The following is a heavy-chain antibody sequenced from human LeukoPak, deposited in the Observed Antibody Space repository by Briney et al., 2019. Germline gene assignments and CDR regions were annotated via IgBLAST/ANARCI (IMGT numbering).Heavy chain of an antibody. D-gene: IGHD5-12*01. CDR1: GGSINFYY. J-gene: IGHJ4*02. V-gene: IGHV4-4*07. Sequence: PSETLSLTCTVSGGSINFYYWSWIRQPAGKGLEWIGRIYSTGSTNYSPSLKSRVTMSVDKSKNQFSLNLSSVTAADTAVYYCARHPGLPGYWGQGTLVTVSS. CDR3: ARHPGLPGY. CDR2: IYSTGST.